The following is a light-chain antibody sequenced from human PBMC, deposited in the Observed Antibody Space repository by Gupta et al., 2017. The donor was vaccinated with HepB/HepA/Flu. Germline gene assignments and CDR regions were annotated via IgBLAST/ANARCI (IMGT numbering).Light chain of an antibody. CDR3: QQRDSSPQT. CDR1: QNINSY. V-gene: IGKV1-39*01. Sequence: DIQMTQSPSSLSASVGDRITITCRASQNINSYLNWYQQSPGKAPNLLIFGAFSLQSGVPSRFSGSGSGTDFTLTISSLQPEDFATYYCQQRDSSPQTFGQGTKVEIK. J-gene: IGKJ1*01. CDR2: GAF.